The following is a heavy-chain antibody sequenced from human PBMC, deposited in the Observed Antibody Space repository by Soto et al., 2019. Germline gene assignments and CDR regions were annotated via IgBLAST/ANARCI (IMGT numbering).Heavy chain of an antibody. J-gene: IGHJ4*02. CDR2: IYYSGST. D-gene: IGHD3-10*01. CDR1: GGSISSGGYY. V-gene: IGHV4-31*03. CDR3: ARGVRGVITPFPYFDY. Sequence: SETLSLTCTVSGGSISSGGYYWSWIRQHPGKGLEWIGYIYYSGSTNYNPSLKSRVTISVDTSKNQFSLKLSSVTAADTAVYYCARGVRGVITPFPYFDYWGQGTLVTVSS.